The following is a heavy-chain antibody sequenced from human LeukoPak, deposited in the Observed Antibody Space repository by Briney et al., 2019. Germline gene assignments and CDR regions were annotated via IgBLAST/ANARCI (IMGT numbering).Heavy chain of an antibody. Sequence: GGSLRLSRAASGFTFSDYYMSWIRQAPGKGLEWVSYISSSGSTIYYADSVKGRFTISRDNAKNSLYLQMNSLRAEDTAVYYCARAGTSHRLYYYYGMDVWGQGTTVTVSS. CDR1: GFTFSDYY. CDR3: ARAGTSHRLYYYYGMDV. CDR2: ISSSGSTI. V-gene: IGHV3-11*01. J-gene: IGHJ6*02. D-gene: IGHD2-2*01.